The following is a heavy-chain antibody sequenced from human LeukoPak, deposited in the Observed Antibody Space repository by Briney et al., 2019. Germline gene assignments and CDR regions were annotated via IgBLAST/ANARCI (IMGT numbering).Heavy chain of an antibody. D-gene: IGHD3-9*01. J-gene: IGHJ4*02. CDR1: GYSFTSYW. Sequence: GESLKTSCKGSGYSFTSYWIGWVRQMPGKGLEWMGIIYPGDSDTRYSPSFQGQVTISADKSISTAYLQWSSLKASDTAMYYCARSDYDILTGYYHYFDYWGQGTLVTVSS. V-gene: IGHV5-51*01. CDR2: IYPGDSDT. CDR3: ARSDYDILTGYYHYFDY.